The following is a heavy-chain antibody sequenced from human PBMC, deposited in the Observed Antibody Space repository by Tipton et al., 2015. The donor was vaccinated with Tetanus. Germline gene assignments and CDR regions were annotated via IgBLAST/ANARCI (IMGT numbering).Heavy chain of an antibody. Sequence: TLSLTCTVSGGSLRSGDHYWSWIRQPPGKGLEWLAYISSSGSTNSNYSLKSRITMSRDTSKNQFSLNLASVTAADTAFYYCARGNNDFPKKGPFDYWGQGVLVTVSS. V-gene: IGHV4-61*08. CDR1: GGSLRSGDHY. CDR2: ISSSGST. CDR3: ARGNNDFPKKGPFDY. D-gene: IGHD3-3*01. J-gene: IGHJ4*02.